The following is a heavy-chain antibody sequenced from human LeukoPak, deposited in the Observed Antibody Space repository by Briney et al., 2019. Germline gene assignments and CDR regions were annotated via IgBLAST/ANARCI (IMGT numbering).Heavy chain of an antibody. J-gene: IGHJ4*02. CDR3: ARIPAT. D-gene: IGHD6-25*01. Sequence: SETLSLTCTVSGASITSFYWSWIRQSPEKGLEWIGFIYDSGSPNYNPSLKSRVSMSVDTSKNEISLRLSSVTAADTAVYYCARIPATWGQGTLVTVSS. V-gene: IGHV4-59*08. CDR1: GASITSFY. CDR2: IYDSGSP.